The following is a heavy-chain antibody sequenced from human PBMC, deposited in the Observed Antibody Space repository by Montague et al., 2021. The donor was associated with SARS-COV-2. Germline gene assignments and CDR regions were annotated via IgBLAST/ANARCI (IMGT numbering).Heavy chain of an antibody. CDR1: GGSVSDTDYY. CDR2: TVQSGNS. CDR3: VGGALTRGGFDK. V-gene: IGHV4-39*01. Sequence: SETLSLTCAVSGGSVSDTDYYWGWLRRPPGKGREWFGTTVQSGNSFSNLSLKGPLSVFVHASLNEVSLSPASVTAADTAIYDCVGGALTRGGFDKWGQGALVTVSS. D-gene: IGHD3-10*01. J-gene: IGHJ4*02.